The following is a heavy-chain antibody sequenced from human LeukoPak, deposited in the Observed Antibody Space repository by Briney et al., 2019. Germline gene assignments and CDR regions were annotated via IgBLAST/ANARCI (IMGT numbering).Heavy chain of an antibody. CDR1: GYTFTGYY. V-gene: IGHV1-18*04. Sequence: ASVKVSCKASGYTFTGYYMHWVRQAPGQGLEWMGWISAYNGNTNYAQKLQGRVTMTTDTSTSTAYMELRSLRSDDTAVYYCARGASLGTPNWFDPWGQGTLVTVSS. CDR3: ARGASLGTPNWFDP. D-gene: IGHD7-27*01. J-gene: IGHJ5*02. CDR2: ISAYNGNT.